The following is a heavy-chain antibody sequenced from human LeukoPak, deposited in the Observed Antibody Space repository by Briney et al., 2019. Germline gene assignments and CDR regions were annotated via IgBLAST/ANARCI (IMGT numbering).Heavy chain of an antibody. CDR1: GGSISSSSYY. J-gene: IGHJ4*01. V-gene: IGHV4-39*07. Sequence: SETLSLTCTVSGGSISSSSYYWAWIRQPPGKGLEWIGSIYYSGNTYYSPSLKSRVTISLHTSKNQFSLKLSSVTAADTAIYYCARPYDTSGYYPFDYWGQGTLVTVSS. CDR2: IYYSGNT. CDR3: ARPYDTSGYYPFDY. D-gene: IGHD3-22*01.